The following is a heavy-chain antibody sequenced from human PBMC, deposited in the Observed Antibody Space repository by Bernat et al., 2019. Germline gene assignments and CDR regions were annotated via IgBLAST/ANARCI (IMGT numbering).Heavy chain of an antibody. D-gene: IGHD2/OR15-2a*01. CDR2: ISGSGGST. CDR3: AKDGVVSYWYFDL. CDR1: GFTFSSYA. Sequence: EVQLLESGGGLVQPGGSLRLSCAASGFTFSSYAMSWVRQAPGKGLEWGSAISGSGGSTYYADSVKGRFTISRDNSKNTLYLQMNSLRAEDTAVYYCAKDGVVSYWYFDLWGRGTLVTVSS. J-gene: IGHJ2*01. V-gene: IGHV3-23*01.